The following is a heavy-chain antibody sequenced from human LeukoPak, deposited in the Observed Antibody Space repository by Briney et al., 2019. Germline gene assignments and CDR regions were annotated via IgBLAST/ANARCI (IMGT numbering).Heavy chain of an antibody. J-gene: IGHJ4*02. CDR3: ARRARGGFGGVIVYYFDY. CDR1: GGSISSGGYY. D-gene: IGHD3-16*02. V-gene: IGHV4-31*03. Sequence: PSQTLSLTCTVSGGSISSGGYYWSWIRQHPGKGLEWIGYIYYSGSTYYNPSLKSRVTISVDTSKNQFSLKLSSVTAADTAVYYCARRARGGFGGVIVYYFDYWGQGTLVTVSS. CDR2: IYYSGST.